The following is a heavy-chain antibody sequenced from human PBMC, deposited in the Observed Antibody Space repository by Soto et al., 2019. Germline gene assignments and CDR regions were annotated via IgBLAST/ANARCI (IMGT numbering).Heavy chain of an antibody. CDR1: GGSISSSGYY. CDR3: ARLHDS. V-gene: IGHV4-61*05. CDR2: IYYSGST. J-gene: IGHJ4*02. Sequence: PSETLSLTCTVSGGSISSSGYYWGWIRQPPGKGLEWIGYIYYSGSTNYNPSLKSRVTISVDTSKNQFSLKLSSVTAADTAVYYCARLHDSWGQGTLVTVSS.